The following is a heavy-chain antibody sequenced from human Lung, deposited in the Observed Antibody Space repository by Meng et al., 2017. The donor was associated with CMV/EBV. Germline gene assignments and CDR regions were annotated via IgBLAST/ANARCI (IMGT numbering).Heavy chain of an antibody. J-gene: IGHJ4*02. D-gene: IGHD6-19*01. CDR2: IYHSGST. CDR1: GGSISSSNW. CDR3: ASFPPPGKQWLVTDY. V-gene: IGHV4-4*02. Sequence: QGRLQESGPGPGKPSGTLSLTWAVSGGSISSSNWWSWVRQPPGKGLEWIGEIYHSGSTNYNPSLKSRVTISVDKSKNQFSLKLSSVTAADTAVYYCASFPPPGKQWLVTDYWGQGTLVTVSS.